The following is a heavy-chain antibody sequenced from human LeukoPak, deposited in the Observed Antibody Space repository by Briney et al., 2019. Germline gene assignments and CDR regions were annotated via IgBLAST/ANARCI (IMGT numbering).Heavy chain of an antibody. V-gene: IGHV4-61*08. D-gene: IGHD6-13*01. CDR1: GGSISSSGCY. J-gene: IGHJ4*02. Sequence: SETLSLTCTVSGGSISSSGCYWGWIRQPPGKGLEWIGFMSNSGHTDSTPSLKSRVTISVDTSKNQFSLNLNSVTAADTAVYYCARVSVAGTGPDSWGQGTLVTVSS. CDR3: ARVSVAGTGPDS. CDR2: MSNSGHT.